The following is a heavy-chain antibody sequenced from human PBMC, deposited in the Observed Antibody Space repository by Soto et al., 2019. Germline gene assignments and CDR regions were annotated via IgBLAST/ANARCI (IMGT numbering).Heavy chain of an antibody. Sequence: QVQLVEYGGGLVKPGGSLRLSCAASGFTFSDYYMSWIRQAPGKGLEWVSYISNSGSTIYYADSVKGRFTISRDNANTSLYLQMNRLRAKDTAVYYCARAWFGELDAFDIWGQGTMVTVSS. CDR1: GFTFSDYY. V-gene: IGHV3-11*01. CDR2: ISNSGSTI. D-gene: IGHD3-10*01. J-gene: IGHJ3*02. CDR3: ARAWFGELDAFDI.